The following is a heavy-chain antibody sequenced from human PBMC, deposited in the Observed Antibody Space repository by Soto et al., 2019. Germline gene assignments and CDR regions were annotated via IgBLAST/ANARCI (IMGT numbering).Heavy chain of an antibody. CDR3: ARVLQYIVVVPGATPGVDYYDYYGMDV. Sequence: QVQLVQSGAEVKKPGSSVKVSCKASGGTFSSYAISWVRQAPGQGLEWMGGIIPIFGTANYAQKFQGRVTITADESTSTAYMELSSRRSEDTDVYYCARVLQYIVVVPGATPGVDYYDYYGMDVWGQGTTVTV. CDR2: IIPIFGTA. D-gene: IGHD2-2*01. V-gene: IGHV1-69*01. J-gene: IGHJ6*02. CDR1: GGTFSSYA.